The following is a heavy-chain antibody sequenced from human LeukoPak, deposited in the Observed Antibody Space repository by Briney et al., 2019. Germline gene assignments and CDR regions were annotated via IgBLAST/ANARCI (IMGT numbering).Heavy chain of an antibody. CDR3: ATSAYCGGDCSFDY. J-gene: IGHJ4*02. V-gene: IGHV4-59*08. D-gene: IGHD2-21*02. CDR1: GGSISNYY. CDR2: IYYSGST. Sequence: SETLSLTCTVSGGSISNYYWTWIRQPPGKGLEWIGYIYYSGSTNYNPSLKSRVTISVDTSKNQFSLKLSSVTAADTAVYYCATSAYCGGDCSFDYWGQGTLVTVSS.